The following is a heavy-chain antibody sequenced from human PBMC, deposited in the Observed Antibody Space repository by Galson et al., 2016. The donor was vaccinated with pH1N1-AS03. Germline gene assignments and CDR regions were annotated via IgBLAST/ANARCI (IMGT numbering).Heavy chain of an antibody. J-gene: IGHJ4*02. CDR3: ARVYYYGSAGSYSLDY. Sequence: SLRLSCAASGFTFGGYWVHWVRQGPGKGLEWVSHIHTDGSRTTYADSVKGRFTISRDNAKNTLYLQMSSLRAEDTAVYYCARVYYYGSAGSYSLDYRGQGTLVTVSS. D-gene: IGHD3-10*01. V-gene: IGHV3-74*01. CDR1: GFTFGGYW. CDR2: IHTDGSRT.